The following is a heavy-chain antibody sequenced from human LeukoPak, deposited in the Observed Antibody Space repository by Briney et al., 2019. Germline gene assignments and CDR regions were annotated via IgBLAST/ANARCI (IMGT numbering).Heavy chain of an antibody. D-gene: IGHD6-19*01. V-gene: IGHV3-30*02. CDR3: AKGQQWQVDYFDY. Sequence: GGSLRLSCVASGFTFSSYGMHWVRQAPGKGLEWVAFIRYDGSNKYYADSVKGRFTISRDNSKNTLYLQMNSLRAEDTAVYYCAKGQQWQVDYFDYWGQGTLVTVSS. CDR1: GFTFSSYG. CDR2: IRYDGSNK. J-gene: IGHJ4*02.